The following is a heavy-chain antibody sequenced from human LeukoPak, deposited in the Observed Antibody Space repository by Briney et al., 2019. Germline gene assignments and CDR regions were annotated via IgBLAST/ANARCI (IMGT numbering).Heavy chain of an antibody. CDR3: ARSLSYGQLSYYGLDV. J-gene: IGHJ6*02. Sequence: SETLSLTCAVSGGSISSSIYYWGWIRQPPGKGLEWIGNIYYSGTTYYNPSLKSRVTISVDTSKNQFSLNLSSVTAADTAVYHCARSLSYGQLSYYGLDVWGQGTTVTVSS. CDR1: GGSISSSIYY. V-gene: IGHV4-39*07. CDR2: IYYSGTT. D-gene: IGHD2-2*01.